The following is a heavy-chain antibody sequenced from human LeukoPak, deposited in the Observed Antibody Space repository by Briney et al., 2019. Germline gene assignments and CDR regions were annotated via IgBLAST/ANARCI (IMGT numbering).Heavy chain of an antibody. V-gene: IGHV4-59*01. CDR3: AREAPPRYCSSTSCYGHYYGMDV. J-gene: IGHJ6*02. CDR2: IYYSGST. Sequence: SETLSLTCTVSGGSISSYYWSRIRQPPGKGLEWIGYIYYSGSTNYNPSLKSRVTISVDTSKDQFSLKLSSVTAADTAVYYCAREAPPRYCSSTSCYGHYYGMDVWGQGTTVTVSS. D-gene: IGHD2-2*01. CDR1: GGSISSYY.